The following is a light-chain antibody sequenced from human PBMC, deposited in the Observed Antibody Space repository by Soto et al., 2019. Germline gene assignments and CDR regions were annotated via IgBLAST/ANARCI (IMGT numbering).Light chain of an antibody. Sequence: DIQMTQSPAALSASVGDRVTITCQASQDISDVLNWYQQQKGKAPKVLIYDASKLQTGVPSRFSGRGYGKDFNLTISSLQPEDFATYSCQQTYNTTWTFGQGTKVDIK. J-gene: IGKJ1*01. CDR2: DAS. CDR3: QQTYNTTWT. V-gene: IGKV1-39*01. CDR1: QDISDV.